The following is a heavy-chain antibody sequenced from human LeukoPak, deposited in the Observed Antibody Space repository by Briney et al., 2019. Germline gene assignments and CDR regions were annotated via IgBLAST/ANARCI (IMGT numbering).Heavy chain of an antibody. D-gene: IGHD2-2*01. CDR1: GGSFSGYY. CDR3: ARGPYCSSTSCYGHYYYYYGMDV. Sequence: SETLSLTCAVYGGSFSGYYWSWIRQPPGKGLEWIGEINHSGSTNYNPSLKSRVTISVDTSKNQFSQKLSSVTAADTAVYYCARGPYCSSTSCYGHYYYYYGMDVWGQGTTVTVSS. V-gene: IGHV4-34*01. J-gene: IGHJ6*02. CDR2: INHSGST.